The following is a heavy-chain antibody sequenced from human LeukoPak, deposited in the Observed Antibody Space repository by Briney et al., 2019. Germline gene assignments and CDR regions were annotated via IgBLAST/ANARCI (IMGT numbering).Heavy chain of an antibody. CDR2: IIPIFGTA. V-gene: IGHV1-69*13. Sequence: LRASVKVSCKASGGTFSSYAISWVRQAPGQGLEWMGGIIPIFGTANYAQKFQGRVTITADESTSTAYMEPSSLRSEDTAVYYCARDIYCSGGSCYWSWFDPWGQGALVTVSS. CDR3: ARDIYCSGGSCYWSWFDP. CDR1: GGTFSSYA. D-gene: IGHD2-15*01. J-gene: IGHJ5*02.